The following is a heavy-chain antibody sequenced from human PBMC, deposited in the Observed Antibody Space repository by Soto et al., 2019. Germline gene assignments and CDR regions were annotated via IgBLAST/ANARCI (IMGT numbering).Heavy chain of an antibody. D-gene: IGHD2-2*01. Sequence: SETLSLTCSVSGGSISSKSYSWGWIRQPPGKGLEWIGTFYYSENTYYNPSLKSRVTISVDTSKNQFSLKLSSVTAADTAVYYCAKLAGYCSGNSCHGDYAMDVWGQGTTVTVS. J-gene: IGHJ6*02. CDR3: AKLAGYCSGNSCHGDYAMDV. V-gene: IGHV4-39*01. CDR2: FYYSENT. CDR1: GGSISSKSYS.